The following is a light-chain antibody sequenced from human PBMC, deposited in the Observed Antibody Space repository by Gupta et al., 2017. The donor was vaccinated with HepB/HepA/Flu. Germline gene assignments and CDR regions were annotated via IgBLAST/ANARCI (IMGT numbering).Light chain of an antibody. J-gene: IGLJ2*01. CDR1: KLGDKY. V-gene: IGLV3-1*01. CDR3: QSWDSSTVV. Sequence: SYELTQPPSVSVSPGQTARITCSGDKLGDKYACWYQQKPGQSPVLVIYQDSKRPSGIPDRFSGSNSGNTATLTISGTQAMDEADYCCQSWDSSTVVFGGGTKLTVL. CDR2: QDS.